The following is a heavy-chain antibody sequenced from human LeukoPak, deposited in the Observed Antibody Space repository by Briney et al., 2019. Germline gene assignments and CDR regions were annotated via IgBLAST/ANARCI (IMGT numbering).Heavy chain of an antibody. J-gene: IGHJ4*02. V-gene: IGHV3-23*01. D-gene: IGHD6-19*01. CDR2: ISGSGGGT. Sequence: PGGSLRLSCAVSGITLSNYAMSWVRQAPGKGLEWVAGISGSGGGTHYADSVKGRFTISRHNSKNTLYLQMNSLRAEDTAVYYCARASIAVAGFDYWGQGTLVTVSS. CDR1: GITLSNYA. CDR3: ARASIAVAGFDY.